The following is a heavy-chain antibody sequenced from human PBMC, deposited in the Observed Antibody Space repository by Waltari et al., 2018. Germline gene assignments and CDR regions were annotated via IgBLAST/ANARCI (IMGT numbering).Heavy chain of an antibody. Sequence: QLQLQESGPGLVKPSETLSLTCTVSGGSISSSSYYWGWPRQPPGKGLEWIGSIYYSGSTYYNPSLKSRVTISVDTSKNQFSLKLSSVTAADTAVYYCARDASGSYAFDYWGQGTLVTVSS. CDR1: GGSISSSSYY. CDR2: IYYSGST. V-gene: IGHV4-39*07. CDR3: ARDASGSYAFDY. D-gene: IGHD1-26*01. J-gene: IGHJ4*02.